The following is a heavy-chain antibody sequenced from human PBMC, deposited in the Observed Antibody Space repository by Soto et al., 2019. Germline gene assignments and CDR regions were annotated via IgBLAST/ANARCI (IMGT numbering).Heavy chain of an antibody. V-gene: IGHV5-51*01. D-gene: IGHD3-10*01. CDR2: IYPGDSDT. J-gene: IGHJ3*02. CDR1: GDIFTNYW. CDR3: ARPYDSGILDAFYI. Sequence: PGESLKICCKVAGDIFTNYWIGWVRQMPGKGLEWMGIIYPGDSDTRYSPSFQGQVTISADKSITTAYLQWSSLKASDTAMYYCARPYDSGILDAFYIWGQGTMVTVSS.